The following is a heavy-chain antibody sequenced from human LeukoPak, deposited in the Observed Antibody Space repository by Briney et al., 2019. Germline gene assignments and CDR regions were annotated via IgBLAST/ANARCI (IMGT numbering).Heavy chain of an antibody. V-gene: IGHV4-4*07. Sequence: SETLSLTCTVSGGSISSYYWSWIRQPAGKGLEWIGRIYTSGSTNYNPSLKSRVTMPVDTSKNQFSLKVSSVTAADTAVYYCARDRNFEKYKWLALWGEGTVLRVSS. CDR1: GGSISSYY. D-gene: IGHD1-14*01. CDR2: IYTSGST. CDR3: ARDRNFEKYKWLAL. J-gene: IGHJ5*02.